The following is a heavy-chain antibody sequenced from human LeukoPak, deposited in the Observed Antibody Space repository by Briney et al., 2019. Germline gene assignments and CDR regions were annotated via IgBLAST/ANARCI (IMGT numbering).Heavy chain of an antibody. Sequence: PSETLSLTCAVSGYSISSGYYWGWIRQPPGKGLEWIGSIYHSGSTYYNPSLKSRVTISVDTSKNQFSLKLSSVTAADTAVYYCASLYLYIWGQGTLVTVSS. CDR3: ASLYLYI. CDR2: IYHSGST. D-gene: IGHD2-2*02. J-gene: IGHJ4*02. V-gene: IGHV4-38-2*01. CDR1: GYSISSGYY.